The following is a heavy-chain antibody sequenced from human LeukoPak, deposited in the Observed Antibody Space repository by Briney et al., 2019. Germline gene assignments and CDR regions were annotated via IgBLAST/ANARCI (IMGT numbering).Heavy chain of an antibody. CDR1: GGSFSGYY. V-gene: IGHV4-34*01. Sequence: PSETLSLTCAVYGGSFSGYYWSWIRQPPGKGLEWIGEINHSGSTNYNPSLKSRVTISVDTSKNQFSLKLSSVTAADTAVYYCARHRGVGAKHLDYWGQGTLVTVSS. CDR2: INHSGST. D-gene: IGHD1-26*01. J-gene: IGHJ4*02. CDR3: ARHRGVGAKHLDY.